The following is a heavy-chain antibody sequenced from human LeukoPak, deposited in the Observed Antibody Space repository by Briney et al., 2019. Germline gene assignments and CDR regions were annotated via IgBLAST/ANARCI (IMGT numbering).Heavy chain of an antibody. J-gene: IGHJ3*02. CDR1: GFTFDSYA. V-gene: IGHV3-48*03. CDR3: AREKYGTYGDTFDI. D-gene: IGHD3-10*01. CDR2: ITSSGSSI. Sequence: GGSLRLSCAASGFTFDSYAMSWVRQAPGKGLEWVSYITSSGSSIYYADSVKGRFTISRDNAKNSLNLQMNSLRAEDTAVYYCAREKYGTYGDTFDIWGQGTMVTVSS.